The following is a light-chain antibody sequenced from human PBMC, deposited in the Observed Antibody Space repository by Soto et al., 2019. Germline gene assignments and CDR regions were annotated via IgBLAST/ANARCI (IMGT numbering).Light chain of an antibody. J-gene: IGKJ4*01. CDR1: QSVSSY. CDR2: DAS. Sequence: EIVLTQPPATLSLSPGERATLSCRASQSVSSYLAWYQQKPGQAPRLLIYDASNRATGIPARFSGSGSGTDFTLTISSLEPEDFAVYYCQQRSNWLSTFGGGTKVDIK. V-gene: IGKV3-11*01. CDR3: QQRSNWLST.